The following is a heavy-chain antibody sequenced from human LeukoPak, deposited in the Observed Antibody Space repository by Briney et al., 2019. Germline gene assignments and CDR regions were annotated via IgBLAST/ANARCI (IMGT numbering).Heavy chain of an antibody. CDR3: AKDKAVAGYYFDY. CDR1: GFTFSSYG. D-gene: IGHD6-19*01. V-gene: IGHV3-30*02. Sequence: GGSLRLSCAASGFTFSSYGMHWVRQAPGKGLEWVAFIRYDGSNKYYADSVKGRFTISRDNSKNTLYLQMNSLRAEDTAVYYCAKDKAVAGYYFDYWGQGTLVTVSS. CDR2: IRYDGSNK. J-gene: IGHJ4*02.